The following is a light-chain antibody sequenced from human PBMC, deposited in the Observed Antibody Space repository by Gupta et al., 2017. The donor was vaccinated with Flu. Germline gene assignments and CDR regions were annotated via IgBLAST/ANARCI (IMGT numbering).Light chain of an antibody. CDR3: SSYTSGSTLVVA. CDR1: TSDVGGYNS. V-gene: IGLV2-14*04. Sequence: ISCTGTTSDVGGYNSDSWYQQRPGTAPTLMLYVVSDRTSGISTRFSVSKSGNTASLTISGLEAEDEADDDYSSYTSGSTLVVAFGGGTKLTVL. CDR2: VVS. J-gene: IGLJ2*01.